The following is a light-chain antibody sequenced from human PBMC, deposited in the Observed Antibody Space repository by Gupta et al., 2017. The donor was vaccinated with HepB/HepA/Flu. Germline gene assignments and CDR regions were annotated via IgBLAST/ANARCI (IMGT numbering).Light chain of an antibody. CDR1: TKDVGGYNY. V-gene: IGLV2-14*01. J-gene: IGLJ2*01. Sequence: QSALTQPASVSGSPGQSITISCTATTKDVGGYNYVSWYQQHPGKAPKLLIYDVSNQPSGVSNRFSGSKSGNTASLTISGLQAEDEADYYCSSFTYTTTLVVFGGGTKVTVL. CDR2: DVS. CDR3: SSFTYTTTLVV.